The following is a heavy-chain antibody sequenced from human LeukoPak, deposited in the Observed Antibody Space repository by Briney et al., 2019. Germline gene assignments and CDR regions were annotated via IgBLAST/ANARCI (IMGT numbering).Heavy chain of an antibody. V-gene: IGHV1-69*13. D-gene: IGHD6-13*01. J-gene: IGHJ4*02. CDR1: GGTFSSYA. CDR2: IIPIFGTA. CDR3: ARTYSSSDEFDY. Sequence: GASVKVSCTASGGTFSSYAISWVRQAPGQGLEWMGGIIPIFGTANYAQKFQGRVTITADESTSTAYMELSSLRSEDTAVYYCARTYSSSDEFDYWGQGTLVTVSS.